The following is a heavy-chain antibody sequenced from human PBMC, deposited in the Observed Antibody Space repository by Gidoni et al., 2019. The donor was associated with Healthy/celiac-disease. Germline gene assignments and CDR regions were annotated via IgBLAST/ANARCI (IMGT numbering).Heavy chain of an antibody. CDR3: QSQLSSGSSRGKNVDTAMVNALEFDY. CDR1: GFTFSSYW. Sequence: EVQLVESGGGLVQPGGSLRLSCAASGFTFSSYWMSWVRQAPGKGLEWVANIKQDGSEKYYVDSVKGRFTISRDNAKNSLYLQMNSLRAEDTAVYYCQSQLSSGSSRGKNVDTAMVNALEFDYWGQGTLVTVSS. D-gene: IGHD5-18*01. V-gene: IGHV3-7*02. CDR2: IKQDGSEK. J-gene: IGHJ4*02.